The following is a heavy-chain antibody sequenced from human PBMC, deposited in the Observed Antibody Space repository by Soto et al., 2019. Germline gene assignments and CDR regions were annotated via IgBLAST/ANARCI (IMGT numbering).Heavy chain of an antibody. CDR3: ARGTTRIRGLFDY. J-gene: IGHJ4*02. D-gene: IGHD1-1*01. V-gene: IGHV4-4*02. CDR2: IYHSEST. Sequence: QVQLQESGPGLVQPSGTLSLTCAVSGGSMYTPNWWTWVRQTPGKGLQWIGEIYHSESTNYNPSLKSRVTISVDNSETQFSLNMTSVTAADTAMYYCARGTTRIRGLFDYWGQGILVTVSS. CDR1: GGSMYTPNW.